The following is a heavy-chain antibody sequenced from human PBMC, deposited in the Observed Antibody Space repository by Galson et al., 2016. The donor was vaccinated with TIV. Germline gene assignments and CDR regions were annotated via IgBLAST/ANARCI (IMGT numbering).Heavy chain of an antibody. CDR3: ARDFTDSSGYYHTHWYFDL. CDR1: GGSISSYY. Sequence: LSLTCTVSGGSISSYYWSWIRQPPGKGLEWIGYIYYSGSTNYNPSLKSRVTISVDTSKNQFSLKLSSVAAADTAVYYCARDFTDSSGYYHTHWYFDLWGRGTLVTVSS. J-gene: IGHJ2*01. CDR2: IYYSGST. V-gene: IGHV4-59*01. D-gene: IGHD3-22*01.